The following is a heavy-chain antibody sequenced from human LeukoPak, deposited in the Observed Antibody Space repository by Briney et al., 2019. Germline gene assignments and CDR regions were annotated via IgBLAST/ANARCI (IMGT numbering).Heavy chain of an antibody. CDR2: IYYSGTT. Sequence: SETLSLTSSVSGGSISSVTYHWAWIRQSPGEGLEWMGNIYYSGTTYYKPSLNSRVTISVDTSKNQFSLRLNSVTAADTAVYYCAGHGDGCLDYWGQGTLVTVSS. J-gene: IGHJ4*02. V-gene: IGHV4-39*01. CDR3: AGHGDGCLDY. D-gene: IGHD3-10*01. CDR1: GGSISSVTYH.